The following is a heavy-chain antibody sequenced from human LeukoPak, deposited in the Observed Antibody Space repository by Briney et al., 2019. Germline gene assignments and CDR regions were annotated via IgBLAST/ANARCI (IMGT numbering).Heavy chain of an antibody. CDR3: ARDQPTIRFPYFDY. D-gene: IGHD5-24*01. V-gene: IGHV1-69*06. Sequence: GASVKVSCKASGGTFSSYAISWVRQAPGQGLEWMGRIIPIFGTANYAQKFQGRVTITADKSTSTAYMELSSLRSEDTAVYYCARDQPTIRFPYFDYWGKGTLVTVSS. CDR2: IIPIFGTA. J-gene: IGHJ4*02. CDR1: GGTFSSYA.